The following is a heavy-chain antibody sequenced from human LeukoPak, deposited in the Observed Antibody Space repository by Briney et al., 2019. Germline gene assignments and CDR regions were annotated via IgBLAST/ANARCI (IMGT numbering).Heavy chain of an antibody. CDR2: INPNSGGT. CDR3: VRENWFFDY. J-gene: IGHJ4*02. D-gene: IGHD3-9*01. Sequence: ASVTVSCKASGYTFTGYYMHWVRQAPGQGLEWMGWINPNSGGTNYAQKFQDRVTMTRDTSITTTYMELSSLTSDDTAVYYCVRENWFFDYWGQGSLVTVSS. CDR1: GYTFTGYY. V-gene: IGHV1-2*02.